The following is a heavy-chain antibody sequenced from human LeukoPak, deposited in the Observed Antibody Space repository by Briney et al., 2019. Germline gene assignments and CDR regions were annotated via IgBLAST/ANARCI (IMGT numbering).Heavy chain of an antibody. CDR1: GFPFNSYW. J-gene: IGHJ4*02. D-gene: IGHD1-26*01. CDR3: ARGGGWELLSGEYYFDY. Sequence: GGSLRLSCAASGFPFNSYWMTWVRQAPGKGLQWVANIRQDGNIKYYVDSVKGRFTISRDNAMNSLYLQMNSLRAEDTAIYYCARGGGWELLSGEYYFDYWGQGTLVTVSS. CDR2: IRQDGNIK. V-gene: IGHV3-7*03.